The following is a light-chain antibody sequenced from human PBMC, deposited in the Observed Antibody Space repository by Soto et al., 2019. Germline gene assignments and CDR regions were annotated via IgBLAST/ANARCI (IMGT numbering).Light chain of an antibody. CDR2: KAS. CDR3: QQYDSYSPYT. J-gene: IGKJ2*01. V-gene: IGKV1-5*03. CDR1: QSISTW. Sequence: DIQMTQSPSTLSASVGDRVTITCRASQSISTWLAWYQQKPGKAPKLLIYKASSLESGVPSRFSGSGSGTELTLNISSLQPDDFATYYCQQYDSYSPYTFGQGTKLEIK.